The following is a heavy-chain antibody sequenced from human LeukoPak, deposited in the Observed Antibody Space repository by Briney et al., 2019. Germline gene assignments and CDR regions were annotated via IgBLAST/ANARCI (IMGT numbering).Heavy chain of an antibody. CDR3: ARSWYYYDSSGYYELFDY. CDR2: IYHSGST. Sequence: SETLSLTCAVSGGSISSSNWWSWVRQPPGKGLEWIGEIYHSGSTNYNPSLKSRVTISVDKSKNQFSLKLSSVTAADTAVYYCARSWYYYDSSGYYELFDYWGQGTLVTVSS. D-gene: IGHD3-22*01. V-gene: IGHV4-4*02. J-gene: IGHJ4*02. CDR1: GGSISSSNW.